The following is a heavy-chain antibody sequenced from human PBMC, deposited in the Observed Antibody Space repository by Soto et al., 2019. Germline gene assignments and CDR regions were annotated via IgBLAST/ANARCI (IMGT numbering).Heavy chain of an antibody. CDR2: ISSSSSYI. J-gene: IGHJ6*02. CDR3: ARDSSTYYYYYYRMDV. Sequence: EVQLVESGGGLVKPGGSLRLSCAASGFTFSSYSMNWVRQAPGKGLEWVSSISSSSSYIYYADSVKGRFTISRDNAKNSLYLQMNSLRAEDTAVYYCARDSSTYYYYYYRMDVWGQGTTVTVSS. D-gene: IGHD6-13*01. CDR1: GFTFSSYS. V-gene: IGHV3-21*01.